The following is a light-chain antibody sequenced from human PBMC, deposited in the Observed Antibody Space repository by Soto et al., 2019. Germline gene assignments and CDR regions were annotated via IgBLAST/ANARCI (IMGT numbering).Light chain of an antibody. J-gene: IGLJ3*02. Sequence: QLVLTQSPSASASLGASVKLTCTLSSGHSSYAIAWHQQQPEKGPRYLMKLNSDGSHSKGDGIPDRFSGSSSGAERYLTISSLQSEDEADYDCQTWGTGIWVFGGGTKLTV. CDR3: QTWGTGIWV. CDR2: LNSDGSH. V-gene: IGLV4-69*01. CDR1: SGHSSYA.